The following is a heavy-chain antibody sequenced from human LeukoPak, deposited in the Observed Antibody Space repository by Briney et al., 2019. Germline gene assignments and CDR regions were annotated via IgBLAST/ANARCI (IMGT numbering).Heavy chain of an antibody. J-gene: IGHJ4*02. V-gene: IGHV3-30*02. Sequence: GGSLRLSCAASGFTFSSCGMHWVRQAPGKGLEWVAFIWYDGSNKYYADSVKGRFTISRDNSKNTLYLQMNSLRAEDTAVYYCAKDYYGSGSYPYHFDYWGQGTLVTVSS. CDR1: GFTFSSCG. CDR2: IWYDGSNK. D-gene: IGHD3-10*01. CDR3: AKDYYGSGSYPYHFDY.